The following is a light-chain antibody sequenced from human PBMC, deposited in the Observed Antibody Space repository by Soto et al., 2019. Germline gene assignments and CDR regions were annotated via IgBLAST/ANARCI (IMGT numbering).Light chain of an antibody. J-gene: IGKJ1*01. CDR2: GAS. Sequence: ERVLTQSPGTLSLAPWERATLSCRASQSVSSSYLAWYQQKPGQAPRLLIYGASSRATGIPDRFSGSGSGTDFTLTISRLEPEDFAVYYCQQYGSSPTFGQGTKVDIK. V-gene: IGKV3-20*01. CDR1: QSVSSSY. CDR3: QQYGSSPT.